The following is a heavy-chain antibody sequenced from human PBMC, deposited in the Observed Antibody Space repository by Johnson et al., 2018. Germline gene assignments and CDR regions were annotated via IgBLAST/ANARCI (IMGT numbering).Heavy chain of an antibody. CDR1: GFTFSSYG. CDR2: IWYDGSNK. J-gene: IGHJ3*02. D-gene: IGHD3-22*01. V-gene: IGHV3-33*01. CDR3: ARDNYDDSSGFFPSAFDI. Sequence: VQLVQSGGGVVQPGRSLRLSCAASGFTFSSYGMHWVRQAPGKGLEWVAVIWYDGSNKYYADSVKGRFTISRDNSKNTLYLQMNSLRAEDTAVYYCARDNYDDSSGFFPSAFDIWGQGTMVTVSS.